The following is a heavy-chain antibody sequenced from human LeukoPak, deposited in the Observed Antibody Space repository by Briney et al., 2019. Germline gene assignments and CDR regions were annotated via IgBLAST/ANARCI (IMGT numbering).Heavy chain of an antibody. CDR1: GFTISNYW. D-gene: IGHD5-18*01. V-gene: IGHV3-74*01. CDR2: INSDGSST. Sequence: GGSLRLSCAASGFTISNYWMHWVRQAPGNGLVWVSRINSDGSSTTYADSVKGRFTLSRDNAKNTLYLQMNSLRAEDTAVYYCARGYIYGFESWGQGTLVTVSS. CDR3: ARGYIYGFES. J-gene: IGHJ4*02.